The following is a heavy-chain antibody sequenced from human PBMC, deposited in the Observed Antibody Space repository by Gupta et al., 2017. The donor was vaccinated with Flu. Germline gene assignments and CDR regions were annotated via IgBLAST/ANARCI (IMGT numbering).Heavy chain of an antibody. J-gene: IGHJ6*03. V-gene: IGHV3-23*01. CDR3: AKSGGGALDYYYYMDV. CDR2: ISGSGGST. D-gene: IGHD1-26*01. Sequence: PGKGLEWVSAISGSGGSTYYADSVKGRFTISRDNSKNTLYLQMNSLRAEDTAVYYCAKSGGGALDYYYYMDVWGKGTTVTVSS.